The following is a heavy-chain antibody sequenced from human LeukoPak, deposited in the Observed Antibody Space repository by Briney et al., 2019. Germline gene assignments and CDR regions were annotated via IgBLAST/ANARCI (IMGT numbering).Heavy chain of an antibody. CDR3: ARGSGWYLVY. V-gene: IGHV3-23*01. D-gene: IGHD6-19*01. CDR2: IGASASST. CDR1: GFTFSSYA. J-gene: IGHJ4*02. Sequence: GGSLRLSCAASGFTFSSYAMTWVRQAPGKGLEWVSAIGASASSTYYADSAKGRFTISRDNSKNTLYLQMNSLRAEDTAVYYCARGSGWYLVYWGQGTLVTVSS.